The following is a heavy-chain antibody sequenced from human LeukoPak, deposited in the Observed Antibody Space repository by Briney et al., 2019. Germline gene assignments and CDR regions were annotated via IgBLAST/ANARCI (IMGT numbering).Heavy chain of an antibody. CDR1: GGSISSSSYY. V-gene: IGHV4-39*07. CDR3: ARLYYYDSSGYCFDY. J-gene: IGHJ4*02. CDR2: IYYSGST. Sequence: SETLSLTCTVSGGSISSSSYYWGWIRQPPGKGLEWIGSIYYSGSTYYNPSLKSRVTTSVDTSKNQFSLKLSSVTAADTAVYYCARLYYYDSSGYCFDYWGQGTLVTVSS. D-gene: IGHD3-22*01.